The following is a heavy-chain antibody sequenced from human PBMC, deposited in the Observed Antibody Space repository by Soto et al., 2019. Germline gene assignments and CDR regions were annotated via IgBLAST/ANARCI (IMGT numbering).Heavy chain of an antibody. CDR1: GGSISSSSYC. V-gene: IGHV4-39*01. CDR2: IYYSGST. Sequence: PSETLSLTCTVSGGSISSSSYCWGWIRQPPGKGLEWVGSIYYSGSTYYNPSLKSRVTISVDTSKNQFSLKLSSVTAADTAVYYCARRMSYCSGGSCYSARWFDPWGQGTLVTVSS. CDR3: ARRMSYCSGGSCYSARWFDP. J-gene: IGHJ5*02. D-gene: IGHD2-15*01.